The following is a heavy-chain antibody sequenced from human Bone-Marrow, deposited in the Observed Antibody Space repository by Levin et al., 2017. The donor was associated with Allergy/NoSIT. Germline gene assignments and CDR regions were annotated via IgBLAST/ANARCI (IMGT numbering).Heavy chain of an antibody. Sequence: PSETLSLTCRVSGVSISNYYWSWFRQPPGKGLEWLGYFYHSGGTDYNPALKSRVTISIDSSKNQVSLNLRSVTAADTATYFCARGYSSSWFGGRFFESWGEGTLVTVSS. D-gene: IGHD6-13*01. J-gene: IGHJ4*02. V-gene: IGHV4-59*01. CDR2: FYHSGGT. CDR3: ARGYSSSWFGGRFFES. CDR1: GVSISNYY.